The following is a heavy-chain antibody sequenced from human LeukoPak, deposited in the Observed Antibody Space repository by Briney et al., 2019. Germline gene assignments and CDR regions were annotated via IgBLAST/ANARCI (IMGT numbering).Heavy chain of an antibody. V-gene: IGHV3-48*04. Sequence: SGGSLRLSCAASGFSFSTYAMNWVRQAPGKGLEWLSYISGSSNTIYYADSVKGRFTVSRDNAKNSLHLQMNSLRTQDTAVYFCASGGPCSSAHYYYYCYMDAWGKGTTVTVSS. CDR2: ISGSSNTI. D-gene: IGHD2-2*01. CDR1: GFSFSTYA. CDR3: ASGGPCSSAHYYYYCYMDA. J-gene: IGHJ6*03.